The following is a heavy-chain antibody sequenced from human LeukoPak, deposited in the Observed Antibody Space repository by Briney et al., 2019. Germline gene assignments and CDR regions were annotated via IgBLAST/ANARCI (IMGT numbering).Heavy chain of an antibody. Sequence: GGSLRLSCAASGFTFSSYAMSWVRQAPGKGLEWVSAISGSGSTIYYADSVKGRFTISRDNAKNSLYLQMNSLRAEDTAVYYCASGIQLWFLGFDYWGQGTLVTVSS. D-gene: IGHD5-18*01. J-gene: IGHJ4*02. CDR1: GFTFSSYA. V-gene: IGHV3-23*01. CDR2: ISGSGSTI. CDR3: ASGIQLWFLGFDY.